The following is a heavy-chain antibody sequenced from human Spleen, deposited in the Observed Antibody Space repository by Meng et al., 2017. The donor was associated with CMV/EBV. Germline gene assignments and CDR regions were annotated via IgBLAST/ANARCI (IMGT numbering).Heavy chain of an antibody. V-gene: IGHV3-21*01. J-gene: IGHJ3*02. CDR1: GFTLSSYS. Sequence: GESLKISCSASGFTLSSYSMNWVRQAPGKGLEWVSSISSSSSYIYYADSVKGRFTISRDNAKNSLSPQMNSLRAEDTAVYYCARVSLVPGHRYGNSAFDIWGQRTRVTVSS. CDR2: ISSSSSYI. CDR3: ARVSLVPGHRYGNSAFDI. D-gene: IGHD5-18*01.